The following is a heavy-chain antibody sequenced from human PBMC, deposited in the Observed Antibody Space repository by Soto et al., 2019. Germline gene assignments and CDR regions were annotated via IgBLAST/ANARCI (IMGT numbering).Heavy chain of an antibody. CDR3: ARGGSSDWLRLFHQ. J-gene: IGHJ1*01. Sequence: QVQLQESDPGLVKPSGTLSLTCAVSGASISTTNWWTWVRRPPGKGLEWIGEIYHSGSTNYNPSLKSRVTISVDKSKNQFSLNLDSVTAADTAVYYCARGGSSDWLRLFHQWGQGTLVTVSS. V-gene: IGHV4-4*02. CDR2: IYHSGST. D-gene: IGHD6-19*01. CDR1: GASISTTNW.